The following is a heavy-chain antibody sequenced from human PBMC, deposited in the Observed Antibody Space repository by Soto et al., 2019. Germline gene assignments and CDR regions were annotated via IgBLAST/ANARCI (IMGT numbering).Heavy chain of an antibody. V-gene: IGHV4-59*01. J-gene: IGHJ4*02. CDR2: IYYSGST. CDR1: GGSISSYY. D-gene: IGHD3-16*02. Sequence: SETLSLTCTVSGGSISSYYWSWIRQPPGKGLEWIGYIYYSGSTNYNPSLKSRVTISVDTSKNQFSLKLSSVTAADTAVYYCARVGITFGGVIVGVDYWGQGALVIVPS. CDR3: ARVGITFGGVIVGVDY.